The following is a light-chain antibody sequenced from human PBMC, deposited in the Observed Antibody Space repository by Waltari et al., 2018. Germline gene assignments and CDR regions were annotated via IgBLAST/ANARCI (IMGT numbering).Light chain of an antibody. Sequence: EIVLTQSPATLSLSPGERATLSCRASQSVDSQLAWYQHRPGQVPRLLIYDVSNRATGIPARFSGSGSGTDFTLTISSLEPEDSAVYYCQQRYDWPITFGGGTKVEIK. J-gene: IGKJ4*01. CDR1: QSVDSQ. CDR3: QQRYDWPIT. CDR2: DVS. V-gene: IGKV3-11*01.